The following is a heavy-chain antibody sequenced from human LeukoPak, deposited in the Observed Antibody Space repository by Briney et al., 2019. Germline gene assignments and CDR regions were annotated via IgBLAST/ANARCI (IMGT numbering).Heavy chain of an antibody. CDR1: GYTFTSYY. D-gene: IGHD1-26*01. CDR2: INPSGGST. Sequence: ASVKVSCKASGYTFTSYYMHWVRQAPGQGLEWMGIINPSGGSTSYAQKFQGRVTMTRNTSTSTVYMELSSLRSEDTAVYYCARDRGVGAYFDYWGQGTLVTVSS. V-gene: IGHV1-46*01. J-gene: IGHJ4*02. CDR3: ARDRGVGAYFDY.